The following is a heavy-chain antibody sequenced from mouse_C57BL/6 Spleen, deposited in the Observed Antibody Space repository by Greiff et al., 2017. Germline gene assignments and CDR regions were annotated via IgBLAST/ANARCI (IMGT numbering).Heavy chain of an antibody. CDR1: GYTFTDYN. J-gene: IGHJ1*03. V-gene: IGHV1-18*01. CDR2: INPNNGGT. D-gene: IGHD2-2*01. Sequence: VQLKESGPELVKPGASVKIPCKASGYTFTDYNMDWVKQSHGKSLEWIGDINPNNGGTIYNQKFKGKATLTVDKSSSTAYIELRSLTSEDTAVYYCARWIYGYYWYFDVWGTGTTVTVSS. CDR3: ARWIYGYYWYFDV.